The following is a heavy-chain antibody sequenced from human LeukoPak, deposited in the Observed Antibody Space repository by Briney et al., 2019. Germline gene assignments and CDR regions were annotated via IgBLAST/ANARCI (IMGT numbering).Heavy chain of an antibody. V-gene: IGHV3-43D*04. CDR2: ISWGGGST. Sequence: PGGSLRLSCAASGFSFDDYAMHWVRQAPGKGLEWVSLISWGGGSTYYADSVKGRFTSSRDNSKNYLYLHMNSLRADDTALYCCAKSNYGGHFIDYWGQGTLVTVSS. J-gene: IGHJ4*02. CDR1: GFSFDDYA. CDR3: AKSNYGGHFIDY. D-gene: IGHD4-23*01.